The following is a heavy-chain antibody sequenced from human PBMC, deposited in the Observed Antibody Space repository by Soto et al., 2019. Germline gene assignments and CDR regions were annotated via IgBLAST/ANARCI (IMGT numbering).Heavy chain of an antibody. Sequence: NPSETLSLTCTASGASLSSGSYYWSWIRQPPGKGLEWIGYFYYTGTTKYNPSLESRVTISADTSKNQFSLNLTSVTAADTAVYYCARISYWVKDYWGQGALVTVSS. V-gene: IGHV4-61*01. CDR2: FYYTGTT. J-gene: IGHJ4*02. CDR3: ARISYWVKDY. D-gene: IGHD2-8*02. CDR1: GASLSSGSYY.